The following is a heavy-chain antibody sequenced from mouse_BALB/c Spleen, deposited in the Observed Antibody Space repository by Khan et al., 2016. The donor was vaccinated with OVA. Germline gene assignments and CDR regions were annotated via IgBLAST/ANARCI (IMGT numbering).Heavy chain of an antibody. Sequence: QVQLKESGPGLVAPSQSLSITCTVSGFSLSNYGVNWVRQPPGKGLEWLGIIWAGGSTNYNSALMSKLSIRKDNAKSQVFLKMNSLQTDETAMYYCARETAYYGNYEAMDYWGQGTSVTVSS. CDR2: IWAGGST. D-gene: IGHD2-10*01. J-gene: IGHJ4*01. V-gene: IGHV2-9*02. CDR3: ARETAYYGNYEAMDY. CDR1: GFSLSNYG.